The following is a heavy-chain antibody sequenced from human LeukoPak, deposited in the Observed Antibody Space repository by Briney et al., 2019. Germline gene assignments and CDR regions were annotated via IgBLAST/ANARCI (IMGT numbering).Heavy chain of an antibody. Sequence: GASVTVSCKASGYTFTDYYIHWVRQAPGQGPEWMGWINPNSGGTSYAQKFQGRVTMNRDTSITTAYMELSSLRPDDTAVYYCSRAATLTNYWGQGTLVTVSA. J-gene: IGHJ4*02. CDR3: SRAATLTNY. CDR2: INPNSGGT. V-gene: IGHV1-2*02. CDR1: GYTFTDYY. D-gene: IGHD2-15*01.